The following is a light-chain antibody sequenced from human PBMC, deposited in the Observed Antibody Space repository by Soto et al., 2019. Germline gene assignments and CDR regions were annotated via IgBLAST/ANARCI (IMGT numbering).Light chain of an antibody. CDR3: MQALQTPRT. J-gene: IGKJ1*01. CDR1: QSLLHSNGYNF. V-gene: IGKV2-28*01. Sequence: DIVMTQSPLSLPATPGEPASISCRSSQSLLHSNGYNFLDWYVQKPGQSPHLLIYMGSNRASGVPDRFSGSGSGTDFTLKISRVEAEDVGVYYCMQALQTPRTFGQGTKVEIK. CDR2: MGS.